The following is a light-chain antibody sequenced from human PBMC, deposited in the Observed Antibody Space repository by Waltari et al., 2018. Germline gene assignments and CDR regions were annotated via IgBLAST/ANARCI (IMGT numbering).Light chain of an antibody. Sequence: EIELTQSPATLSSSPGARATLSSRASQSVSSYLAWYQQKPGQAPRLLLYDASNRATGIPARFSGSGSGTDFTLTISSLEPEDFAVYYCQQRSNWRITFGQGTRLEIK. CDR2: DAS. V-gene: IGKV3-11*01. CDR3: QQRSNWRIT. CDR1: QSVSSY. J-gene: IGKJ5*01.